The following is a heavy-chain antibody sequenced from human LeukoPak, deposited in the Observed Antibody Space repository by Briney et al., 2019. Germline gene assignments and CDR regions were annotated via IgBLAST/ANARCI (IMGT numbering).Heavy chain of an antibody. J-gene: IGHJ4*02. CDR1: GFTLSSYA. CDR3: AKGKTGSIYSGLDS. V-gene: IGHV3-23*01. CDR2: LSSDDST. Sequence: GGSLRLSCAASGFTLSSYAMTWVRQAPGKGLEWVSVLSSDDSTYYAGSVKGRFTISRDKSKNTLYLQMNSLRAEDTALYYCAKGKTGSIYSGLDSWGQGTLVTVSS. D-gene: IGHD2-15*01.